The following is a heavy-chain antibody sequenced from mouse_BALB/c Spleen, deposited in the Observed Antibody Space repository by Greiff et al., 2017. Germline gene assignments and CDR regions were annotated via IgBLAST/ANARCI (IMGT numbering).Heavy chain of an antibody. CDR1: GYAFSSSW. J-gene: IGHJ4*01. CDR3: AREGTGTGAMDD. V-gene: IGHV1-82*01. D-gene: IGHD4-1*01. Sequence: VQLQQSGPELVKPGASVKISCKASGYAFSSSWMNWVKQRPGQGLEWIGRIYPGDGDTNYNGKFKGKATLTADKSSSTAYMQLSSLTSVDSAVYFCAREGTGTGAMDDWGQGTSVTGSS. CDR2: IYPGDGDT.